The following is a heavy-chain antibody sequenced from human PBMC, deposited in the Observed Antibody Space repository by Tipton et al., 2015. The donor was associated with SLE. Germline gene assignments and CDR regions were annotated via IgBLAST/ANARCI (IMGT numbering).Heavy chain of an antibody. Sequence: SLRLSCAASGFTVSSNYMSWVRQAPGKGLEWVSVIYSGGSTYYADSVKGRFTISRDNSENTLYLQMNSLRAEDTAVYYCARDRGSSWFFFDYWGQGTLVTVSS. V-gene: IGHV3-66*02. J-gene: IGHJ4*02. CDR1: GFTVSSNY. D-gene: IGHD6-13*01. CDR2: IYSGGST. CDR3: ARDRGSSWFFFDY.